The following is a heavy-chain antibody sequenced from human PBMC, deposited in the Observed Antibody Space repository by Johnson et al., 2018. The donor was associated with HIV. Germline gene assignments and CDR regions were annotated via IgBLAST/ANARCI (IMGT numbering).Heavy chain of an antibody. D-gene: IGHD5-18*01. V-gene: IGHV3-66*01. J-gene: IGHJ3*02. CDR3: ARDPSVDTAMGHDAFDI. Sequence: VQLVESGGGLVQPGGSLRLSCAASGFTFSNAWMSWVRQAPGKGLEWVSVIYSGGSTYYADSVKGRFIISRDNSKNTLYLQMNSLRAEETAVYYCARDPSVDTAMGHDAFDIWGQGTMVTVSS. CDR2: IYSGGST. CDR1: GFTFSNAW.